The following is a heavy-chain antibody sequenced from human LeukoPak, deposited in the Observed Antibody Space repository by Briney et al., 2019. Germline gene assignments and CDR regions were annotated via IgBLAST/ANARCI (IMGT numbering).Heavy chain of an antibody. CDR2: IKQDGSEK. D-gene: IGHD3-10*01. V-gene: IGHV3-7*03. Sequence: GGSLRLSCAASGFTFSSYWMSWVRQAPGKGPEWVANIKQDGSEKCYVDSVKGRFTISRDNAKNSLYLQMNSLRAEDTAVYYCARRYSGSSGNFDYWGQGTLVTVSS. CDR1: GFTFSSYW. CDR3: ARRYSGSSGNFDY. J-gene: IGHJ4*02.